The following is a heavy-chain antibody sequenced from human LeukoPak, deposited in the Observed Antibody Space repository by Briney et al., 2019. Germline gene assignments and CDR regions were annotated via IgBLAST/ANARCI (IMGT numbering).Heavy chain of an antibody. CDR3: AKDGKEVVPAALGY. CDR1: GFTFSDYY. J-gene: IGHJ4*02. CDR2: IRYDGSNK. Sequence: GGSLRLSCAASGFTFSDYYMSWIRQAPGKGLEWVAFIRYDGSNKYYADSVKGRFTISRDNSKNTLYLQMNSLRAEDTAVYYCAKDGKEVVPAALGYWGQGTLVTVSS. V-gene: IGHV3-30*02. D-gene: IGHD2-2*01.